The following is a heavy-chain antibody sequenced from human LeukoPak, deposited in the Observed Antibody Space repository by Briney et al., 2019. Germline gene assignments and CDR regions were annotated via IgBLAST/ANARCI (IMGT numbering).Heavy chain of an antibody. V-gene: IGHV4-30-2*01. D-gene: IGHD5-24*01. CDR3: ARGGDGYNYDAFDI. CDR2: IYHSGST. CDR1: GGSISSGGYS. J-gene: IGHJ3*02. Sequence: PSQTLSLTCAVSGGSISSGGYSWSWIRQPPGKGLEWIGYIYHSGSTYYNPSLKSRVTISVDRSKNLFSLKLSSVTAADTAVYYCARGGDGYNYDAFDIWGQGTLVTVSS.